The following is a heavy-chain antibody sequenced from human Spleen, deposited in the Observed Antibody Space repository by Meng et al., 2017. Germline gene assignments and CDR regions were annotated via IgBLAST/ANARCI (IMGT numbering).Heavy chain of an antibody. CDR3: ARDGDRGSAFRSFDI. D-gene: IGHD3-10*01. V-gene: IGHV5-51*01. CDR2: IYPGDSDT. CDR1: GYNFTSYW. Sequence: GESLKISCKGSGYNFTSYWIGWVRQMPGKGLEWMGIIYPGDSDTRYSPSFQGQVIISADKSINTAYLQWSSLKASDTAMYYCARDGDRGSAFRSFDIWGQGTMVTVSS. J-gene: IGHJ3*02.